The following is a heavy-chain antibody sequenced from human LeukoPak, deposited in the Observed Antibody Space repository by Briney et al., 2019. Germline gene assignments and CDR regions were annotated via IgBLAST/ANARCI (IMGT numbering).Heavy chain of an antibody. V-gene: IGHV4-4*07. J-gene: IGHJ6*03. CDR1: GGSISSYY. CDR3: ARVVPAAIRGPYYYYYMDV. Sequence: SETLSLTCTVSGGSISSYYWSWIRQPAGKGLEWIGRIYTSGSTNCNPSLKSRVTISVDTSKNQFSLKLSSVTAADTAVYYCARVVPAAIRGPYYYYYMDVWGKGTTVTVSS. D-gene: IGHD2-2*02. CDR2: IYTSGST.